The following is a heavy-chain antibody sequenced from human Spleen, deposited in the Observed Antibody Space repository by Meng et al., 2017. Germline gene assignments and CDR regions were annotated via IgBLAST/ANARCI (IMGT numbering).Heavy chain of an antibody. CDR2: VYQSGST. J-gene: IGHJ4*02. Sequence: QVQLQQWGAGLLKPSETLSLTCAVYGGSFTGYYWSWIRQSPGKGLEWIGEVYQSGSTNYNPSLGSRVTISVDTSQNNLSLKLSSVTAADSAVYYCARGPTTMAHDFDYWGQGTLVTVSS. CDR3: ARGPTTMAHDFDY. V-gene: IGHV4-34*01. D-gene: IGHD4-11*01. CDR1: GGSFTGYY.